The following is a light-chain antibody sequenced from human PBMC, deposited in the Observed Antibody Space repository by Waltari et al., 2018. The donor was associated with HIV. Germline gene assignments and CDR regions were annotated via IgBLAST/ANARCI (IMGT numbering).Light chain of an antibody. CDR1: SSDVGGYNY. Sequence: QSAMTQPASASGSPGPSITISCTGTSSDVGGYNYVSWYQQHPGKATKLMIYEVSNRPSGVANRFSGSKSGNTASLTISGLQAEDEADYYCSSYTSSSPYVFGTGTKVTVL. V-gene: IGLV2-14*01. J-gene: IGLJ1*01. CDR2: EVS. CDR3: SSYTSSSPYV.